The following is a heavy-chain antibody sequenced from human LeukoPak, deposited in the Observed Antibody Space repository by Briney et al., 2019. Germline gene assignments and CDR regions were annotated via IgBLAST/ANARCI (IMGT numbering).Heavy chain of an antibody. D-gene: IGHD3-3*01. CDR1: GSIFSSYG. Sequence: LSGGSLRLSCAASGSIFSSYGMHWVRQAPGKGLEWVAVIWYDGSKKYYADSVKGRFTISRDNSKSTLYLQMNSLRAEDTAMYYCARDSFGSYYDFWSGSTYWGQGTLVTVSS. CDR2: IWYDGSKK. J-gene: IGHJ4*02. CDR3: ARDSFGSYYDFWSGSTY. V-gene: IGHV3-33*01.